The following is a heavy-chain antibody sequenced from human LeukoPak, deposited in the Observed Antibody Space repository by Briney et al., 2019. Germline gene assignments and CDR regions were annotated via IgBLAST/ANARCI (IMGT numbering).Heavy chain of an antibody. J-gene: IGHJ6*03. D-gene: IGHD4-17*01. CDR2: IKQDGSEK. CDR1: GFTFSTYW. Sequence: PGGSLRLSCAASGFTFSTYWMGWVRQAPGKGLEWVANIKQDGSEKYSVDSVKGRFTISRDNAKNSLCLQMNSLRAEDTAVYYCAKKTVYYYYYMDVWGKGTTVTVSS. CDR3: AKKTVYYYYYMDV. V-gene: IGHV3-7*03.